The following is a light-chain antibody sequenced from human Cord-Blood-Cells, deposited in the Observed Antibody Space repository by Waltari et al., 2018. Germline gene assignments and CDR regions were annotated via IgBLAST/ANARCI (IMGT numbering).Light chain of an antibody. CDR2: AAS. J-gene: IGKJ3*01. CDR1: QGISIY. Sequence: DIQLTQSTYLLSASVGDTVTITCRASQGISIYSAWYQQKPGKAPKLLIYAASTLQSGVPSRFSGSGSGTEFTLTISSLQPEDFATYYCQQLNSYLFTFGPGTKVDIK. CDR3: QQLNSYLFT. V-gene: IGKV1-9*01.